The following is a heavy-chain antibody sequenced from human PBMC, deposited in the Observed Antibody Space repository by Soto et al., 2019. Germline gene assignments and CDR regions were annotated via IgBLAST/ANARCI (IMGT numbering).Heavy chain of an antibody. V-gene: IGHV1-69*01. D-gene: IGHD2-15*01. Sequence: QVQLVQSGAEVKKPGSSVKVSCKASGGTFSSYAISWVRQAPGQGLEWMGGIIPIFGTANYAQKFQGRVTITADESTSTAYMELSSLRSEDTAVYCCARVSGSGGSCYGGEDGIDYWGQGTLVTVSS. J-gene: IGHJ4*02. CDR2: IIPIFGTA. CDR3: ARVSGSGGSCYGGEDGIDY. CDR1: GGTFSSYA.